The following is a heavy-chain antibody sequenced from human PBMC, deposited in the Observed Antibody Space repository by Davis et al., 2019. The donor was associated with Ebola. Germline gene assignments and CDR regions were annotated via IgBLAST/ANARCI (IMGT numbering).Heavy chain of an antibody. CDR2: IKGDGSEK. D-gene: IGHD6-19*01. Sequence: PGRPLRPSCAPSGSTFSSFWTNWVRQAPGKGLEWVAIIKGDGSEKHYVASVKGRFTISRDNAEKSLYLQMNSLGADDTAVYYCAGGSGWVIDYWGQGTLVTVSS. CDR3: AGGSGWVIDY. V-gene: IGHV3-7*01. CDR1: GSTFSSFW. J-gene: IGHJ4*02.